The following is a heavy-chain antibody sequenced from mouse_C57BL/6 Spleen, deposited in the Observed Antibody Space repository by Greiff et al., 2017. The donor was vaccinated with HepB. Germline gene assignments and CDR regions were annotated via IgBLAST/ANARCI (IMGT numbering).Heavy chain of an antibody. D-gene: IGHD3-1*01. V-gene: IGHV1-54*01. CDR3: ARWRARTGFDY. Sequence: LQESGAELVRPGTSVKVSCKASGYAFTNYLIEWVKQRPGQGLEWIGVINPGSGGTNYNEKFKGKATLTADKSSSTAYMQLSSLTSEDSAVYFCARWRARTGFDYWGQGTTLTVSS. CDR2: INPGSGGT. J-gene: IGHJ2*01. CDR1: GYAFTNYL.